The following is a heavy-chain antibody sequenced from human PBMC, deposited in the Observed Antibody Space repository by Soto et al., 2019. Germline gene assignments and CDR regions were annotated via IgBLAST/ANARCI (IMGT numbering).Heavy chain of an antibody. V-gene: IGHV3-30-3*01. CDR1: GFTFSSYA. CDR2: ISYDGSNK. D-gene: IGHD3-9*01. J-gene: IGHJ5*02. CDR3: ARISTGYYKRWFDP. Sequence: QVQLVESGGGVVQPGRSLRLSCAASGFTFSSYAMHWVRQAPGKGLEWVAVISYDGSNKYYADSAKGRFTISRDNSKKQLYLQMNSLRAEDTAVYYCARISTGYYKRWFDPWGQGTLVTVSS.